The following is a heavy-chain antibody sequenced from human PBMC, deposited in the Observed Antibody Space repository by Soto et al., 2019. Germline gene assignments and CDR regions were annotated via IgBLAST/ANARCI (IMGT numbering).Heavy chain of an antibody. Sequence: GGSLRLSCAASGFTFSAYSMNWVRQAPGKGLEWVSYISSSSTTIYYADSVKGRFTISRDNAKNSLYLQMSSLRDEDTAVYFCARPVPRHDAFDIWGQGTMVT. D-gene: IGHD6-6*01. V-gene: IGHV3-48*02. CDR3: ARPVPRHDAFDI. CDR1: GFTFSAYS. CDR2: ISSSSTTI. J-gene: IGHJ3*02.